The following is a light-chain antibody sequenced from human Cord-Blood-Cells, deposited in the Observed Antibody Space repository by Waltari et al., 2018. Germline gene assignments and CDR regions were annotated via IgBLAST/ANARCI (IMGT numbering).Light chain of an antibody. Sequence: DIQLTQSPSFLSASVGDRVTITCRASQGISSYLAWYQQKPGKAPKLLIYAASTLQSGVPSRLSGSGSGTEFTLTISSLQPEDFATYYCQQLNSYPPGLTFGPGTKVDIK. CDR2: AAS. V-gene: IGKV1-9*01. CDR1: QGISSY. CDR3: QQLNSYPPGLT. J-gene: IGKJ3*01.